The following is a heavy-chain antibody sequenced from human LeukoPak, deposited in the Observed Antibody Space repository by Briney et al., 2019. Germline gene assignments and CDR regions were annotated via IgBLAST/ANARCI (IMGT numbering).Heavy chain of an antibody. CDR1: GYTFTGYY. D-gene: IGHD1-26*01. V-gene: IGHV1-2*02. CDR2: INPNSGDT. CDR3: AGEKWELPNWFDP. J-gene: IGHJ5*02. Sequence: ASVKVSCKASGYTFTGYYMHWVRQAPGQGLEWMGWINPNSGDTNYAQKFQGRVTVTRDTSISTAYMELSRLRSDDTAVYYCAGEKWELPNWFDPWGQGTLVTVSS.